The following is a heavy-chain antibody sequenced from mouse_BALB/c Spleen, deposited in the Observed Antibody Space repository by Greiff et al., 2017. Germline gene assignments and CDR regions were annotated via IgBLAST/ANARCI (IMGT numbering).Heavy chain of an antibody. Sequence: QVQLKESGPGLVAPSQSLSITCTVSGFSLTSYGVHWVRQPPGKGLEWLGVIWAGGSTNYNSALMFRLSISKDNSKSQVFLKMNSLQTDDTAMYYCARDQGITAWFAYWGQGTLVTVSA. CDR3: ARDQGITAWFAY. CDR2: IWAGGST. J-gene: IGHJ3*01. CDR1: GFSLTSYG. D-gene: IGHD2-4*01. V-gene: IGHV2-9*02.